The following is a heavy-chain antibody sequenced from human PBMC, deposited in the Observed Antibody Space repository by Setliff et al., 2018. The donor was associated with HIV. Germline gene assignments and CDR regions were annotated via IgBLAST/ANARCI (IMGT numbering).Heavy chain of an antibody. D-gene: IGHD3-10*01. CDR2: IYGSGDT. J-gene: IGHJ6*03. CDR3: SRGYITLDRGVSDYMDV. V-gene: IGHV4-4*07. CDR1: GGSILTTNYF. Sequence: PSETLSLTCTVSGGSILTTNYFYNWIRQPAGKGLEWIGRIYGSGDTNYNPSLKSRVTMSIDTSNNRFSLRLTSVTAADTAVYYCSRGYITLDRGVSDYMDVWGKGTTVTVSS.